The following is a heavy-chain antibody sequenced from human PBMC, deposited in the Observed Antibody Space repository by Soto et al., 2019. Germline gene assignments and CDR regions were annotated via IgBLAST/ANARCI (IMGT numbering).Heavy chain of an antibody. CDR3: AREAQWRNWFDP. J-gene: IGHJ5*02. D-gene: IGHD6-19*01. V-gene: IGHV3-48*04. Sequence: EVQLVESGGGLVQPGGSLRLSCEASGFTFSSYSMNWVRQAPGKGLEWVSYISSSSSTIYYADSVKGRFTISRDNAKNSLYLQKNSMRAEDTAVYYWAREAQWRNWFDPWGQGTLVTVSS. CDR2: ISSSSSTI. CDR1: GFTFSSYS.